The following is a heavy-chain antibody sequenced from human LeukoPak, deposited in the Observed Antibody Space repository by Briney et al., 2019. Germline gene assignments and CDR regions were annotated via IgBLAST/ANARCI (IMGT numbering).Heavy chain of an antibody. CDR3: AKSPRRRYYLDY. V-gene: IGHV3-30*18. D-gene: IGHD3-16*02. CDR2: ISYDGSNK. CDR1: GFTFSSYG. J-gene: IGHJ4*02. Sequence: GGFLRLSCPASGFTFSSYGMHWVRQAPGKGLEWVAVISYDGSNKYYADSVKGRFTISRDNSKNTLYLQMNSLRAEDTAVYYCAKSPRRRYYLDYWGQGTLVTVSS.